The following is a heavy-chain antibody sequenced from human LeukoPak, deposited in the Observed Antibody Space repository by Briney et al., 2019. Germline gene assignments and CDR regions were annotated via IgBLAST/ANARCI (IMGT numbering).Heavy chain of an antibody. Sequence: GGSLRLSCTASTFTLNNYWMSWVRQAPGKGLEWVANIKQDGSEKYHVDSVKGRFTISRDNAKNSLYLQMNSLRAEDTAVYYCASRAGYTGSWSAFDYWGQGTLVTVSS. J-gene: IGHJ4*02. CDR2: IKQDGSEK. V-gene: IGHV3-7*05. D-gene: IGHD6-13*01. CDR3: ASRAGYTGSWSAFDY. CDR1: TFTLNNYW.